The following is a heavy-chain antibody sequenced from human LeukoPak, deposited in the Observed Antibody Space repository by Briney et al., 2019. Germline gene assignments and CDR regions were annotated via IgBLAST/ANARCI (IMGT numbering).Heavy chain of an antibody. Sequence: GESLRLSCAASGFTFTTYCMNWVRQAPGKGLEWVSSISSSSTYIYYEDSVKGRFTISRDNAKESLYLQMNSLRAEDTAVYYCAKDLWPMVRGVPLNWGQGTLVTVSS. D-gene: IGHD3-10*01. CDR3: AKDLWPMVRGVPLN. CDR1: GFTFTTYC. CDR2: ISSSSTYI. V-gene: IGHV3-21*01. J-gene: IGHJ4*02.